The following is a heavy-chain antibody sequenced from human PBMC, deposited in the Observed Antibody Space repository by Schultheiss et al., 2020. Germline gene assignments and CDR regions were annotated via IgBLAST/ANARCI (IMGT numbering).Heavy chain of an antibody. CDR3: ARASGYCSGGSCYALDY. D-gene: IGHD2-15*01. J-gene: IGHJ4*02. CDR1: GFNVSSNY. V-gene: IGHV3-53*04. CDR2: IYSGGST. Sequence: GESLKISCAASGFNVSSNYMTWVRQAPGKGLEWVSVIYSGGSTYYADSVKGRFTISRHNSKNTLYLQMNSLKPEDTAVYYCARASGYCSGGSCYALDYWGQGTLVTVSS.